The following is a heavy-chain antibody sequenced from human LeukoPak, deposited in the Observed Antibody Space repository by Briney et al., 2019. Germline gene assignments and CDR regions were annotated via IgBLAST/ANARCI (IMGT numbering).Heavy chain of an antibody. D-gene: IGHD1-26*01. J-gene: IGHJ4*02. CDR1: GGSMSNFY. CDR3: ARHSPQVGFVYFFDS. Sequence: SETLSLTCTVSGGSMSNFYWSWIGKPPGRGLNGFGSIYYSGATNSNPSLKSRVTVSLNTSKNQFSLKLTSVTAADTAVYYCARHSPQVGFVYFFDSWGQGTLVTVSS. V-gene: IGHV4-59*08. CDR2: IYYSGAT.